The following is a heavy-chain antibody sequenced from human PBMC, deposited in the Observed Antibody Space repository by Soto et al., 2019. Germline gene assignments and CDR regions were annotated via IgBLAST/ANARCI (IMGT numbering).Heavy chain of an antibody. D-gene: IGHD6-19*01. V-gene: IGHV3-23*01. J-gene: IGHJ4*02. CDR2: TSGSGGST. CDR1: GFTFSSYA. Sequence: GGSLRLSCAVSGFTFSSYAMSWVRQAPGKGLEWVSGTSGSGGSTYSADSVKGRFTISRDNSRNTLFLQMNSLRPEDTAVYYCAKDRKSGSGWYWDYWGQGTLVTVSS. CDR3: AKDRKSGSGWYWDY.